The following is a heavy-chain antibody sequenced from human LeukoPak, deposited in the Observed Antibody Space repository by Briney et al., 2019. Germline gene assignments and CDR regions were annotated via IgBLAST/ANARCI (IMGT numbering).Heavy chain of an antibody. CDR1: GFTFSSYW. CDR2: IKQDGSEK. CDR3: ARVLYDFWSGLHYFDY. J-gene: IGHJ4*02. V-gene: IGHV3-7*01. D-gene: IGHD3-3*01. Sequence: QPGGSLILSCAASGFTFSSYWMSWVRQAPGKGLEWVANIKQDGSEKYYVDSVKGRFTISRDNAKNSLYLQMNSLRAEDTAVYYCARVLYDFWSGLHYFDYWGQGTLVTVSS.